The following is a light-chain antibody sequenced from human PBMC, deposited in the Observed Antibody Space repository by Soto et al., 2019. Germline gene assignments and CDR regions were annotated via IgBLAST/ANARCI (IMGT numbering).Light chain of an antibody. CDR1: QSVSSY. V-gene: IGKV3-11*01. CDR2: DVS. Sequence: EIVLTQSPATLSFSPGERATLSCRASQSVSSYLAWYQQKPGQAPTLLIFDVSNRATGVPARFSGSGSGTDFTLTISSLEPEDFAVYYCQQRSNWPLTFGGGTKVDIK. CDR3: QQRSNWPLT. J-gene: IGKJ4*01.